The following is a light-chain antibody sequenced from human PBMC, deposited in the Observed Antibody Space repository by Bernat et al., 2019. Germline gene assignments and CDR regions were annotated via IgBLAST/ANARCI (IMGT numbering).Light chain of an antibody. V-gene: IGKV2-30*01. Sequence: DVVMTQSPLSLPDTLGQPASISCRSSQSLVSSDGNTYLSWFRQRPGQSPRRLIYKVSNRDSGVPDRFSGSGSGTDFTLKISRVEAEDVGVYYCMQATHRPHTFGQGTKLEIK. CDR1: QSLVSSDGNTY. J-gene: IGKJ2*01. CDR2: KVS. CDR3: MQATHRPHT.